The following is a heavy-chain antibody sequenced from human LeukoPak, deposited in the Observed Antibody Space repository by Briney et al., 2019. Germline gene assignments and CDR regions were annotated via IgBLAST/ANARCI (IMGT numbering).Heavy chain of an antibody. V-gene: IGHV1-2*02. CDR3: ASGGYCSSTSCFYAFDI. J-gene: IGHJ3*02. Sequence: ASVKVSCKTSGITFTGYYIHWVRQAPGQGLEWMGWIDPKSGDTKHAQTFQGRVTMTRDTSISTAYMDLSRLRSDDTAVYYCASGGYCSSTSCFYAFDIWGQGTMVTVSS. CDR1: GITFTGYY. D-gene: IGHD2-2*01. CDR2: IDPKSGDT.